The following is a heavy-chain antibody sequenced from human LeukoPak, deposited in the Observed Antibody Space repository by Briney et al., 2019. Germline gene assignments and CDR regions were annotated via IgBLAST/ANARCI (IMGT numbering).Heavy chain of an antibody. V-gene: IGHV3-53*01. CDR3: AGTYYYDKGAFDI. D-gene: IGHD3-22*01. Sequence: GGSLRLSCVVSGFTVSTNYMSWVRQAPGKGLEWVSLIYSGGSTYYADSVRGRFTISRDDSKNTLYLQMNSLRAEDTAVYYCAGTYYYDKGAFDIWGQGTMVTVSS. J-gene: IGHJ3*02. CDR2: IYSGGST. CDR1: GFTVSTNY.